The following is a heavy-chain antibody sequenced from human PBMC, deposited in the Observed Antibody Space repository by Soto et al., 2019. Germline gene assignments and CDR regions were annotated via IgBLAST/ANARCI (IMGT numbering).Heavy chain of an antibody. CDR2: IVPIYRTA. J-gene: IGHJ4*02. V-gene: IGHV1-69*13. Sequence: SVKVSYNASGSAFSSYRINWVRQAPGQGLEWVGGIVPIYRTADYAQKFQGRVTITADEPARTSYMQLRSLKSHDTPVYYCVRDSGAKLSSSWGQGTLGTVAS. CDR3: VRDSGAKLSSS. CDR1: GSAFSSYR. D-gene: IGHD6-13*01.